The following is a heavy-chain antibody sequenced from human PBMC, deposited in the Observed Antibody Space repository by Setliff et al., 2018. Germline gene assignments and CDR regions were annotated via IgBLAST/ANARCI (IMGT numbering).Heavy chain of an antibody. CDR1: GGTFSSSA. D-gene: IGHD4-17*01. Sequence: ASVKVSCKASGGTFSSSAISWVRQAPGQGLEWVGRIIPFFGTANSAQKFQGRVTITAGESATTAYMELSSLRAEDTAVYYCAKSMTTVTTGGNKAFDIWGQGTMVTVSS. CDR3: AKSMTTVTTGGNKAFDI. V-gene: IGHV1-69*13. J-gene: IGHJ3*02. CDR2: IIPFFGTA.